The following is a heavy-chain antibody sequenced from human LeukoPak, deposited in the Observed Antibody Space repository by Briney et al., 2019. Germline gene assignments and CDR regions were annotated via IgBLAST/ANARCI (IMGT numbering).Heavy chain of an antibody. CDR2: ISHDGRNK. V-gene: IGHV3-30*04. Sequence: GGSLRLSCAASGFTLSSYTIHWVRQAPGKGLEWVTLISHDGRNKNYADSVKGRFTISRDNSKRTLYLEVNSLRTEDTAVYYCARGSHQDYFGSMTYLFDYWGQGTLVTVSS. CDR3: ARGSHQDYFGSMTYLFDY. J-gene: IGHJ4*02. CDR1: GFTLSSYT. D-gene: IGHD3-10*01.